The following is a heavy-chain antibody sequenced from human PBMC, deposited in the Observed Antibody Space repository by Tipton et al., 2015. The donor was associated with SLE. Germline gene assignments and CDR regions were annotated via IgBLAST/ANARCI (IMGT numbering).Heavy chain of an antibody. CDR3: ARGYQLPLGPYYYYMDV. J-gene: IGHJ6*03. D-gene: IGHD2-2*01. CDR2: INHSGST. CDR1: GGSFSGYY. V-gene: IGHV4-34*01. Sequence: LRLSCAVYGGSFSGYYWSWIRQPPGKGLEWIAEINHSGSTNYNPSLKSRVTISVDTSKNQFSLKLSSVTAADTAVYYCARGYQLPLGPYYYYMDVWGKGTTVTVSS.